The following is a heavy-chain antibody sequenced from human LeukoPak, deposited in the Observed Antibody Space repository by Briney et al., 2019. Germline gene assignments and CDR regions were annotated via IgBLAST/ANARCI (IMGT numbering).Heavy chain of an antibody. D-gene: IGHD3-10*01. J-gene: IGHJ4*02. Sequence: GGSLRPSCEASGFISSNAWMSWVRQAQGKGREWVGRIETKTDGGTTDYAAPVKGRFTISRDDSTNTLFRQMNSLKSEGTAVYYCATYGSGRKFDYWGQGILVTVSS. V-gene: IGHV3-15*04. CDR1: GFISSNAW. CDR2: IETKTDGGTT. CDR3: ATYGSGRKFDY.